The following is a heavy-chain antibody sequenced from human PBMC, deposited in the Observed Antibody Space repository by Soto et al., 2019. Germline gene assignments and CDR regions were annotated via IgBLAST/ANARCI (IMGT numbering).Heavy chain of an antibody. V-gene: IGHV3-23*01. J-gene: IGHJ4*02. CDR2: ISGSGGST. CDR1: GFTFSSYA. Sequence: GGSLRLSCAASGFTFSSYAMSWVRQAPGKGLEWVSAISGSGGSTYYADSVKGRFTISRDNSKNTLYLQMNSLRAEDTAVYYCAKGRWCSGGSCYWSPQVKSDHRFDYWGQGTLVTVSS. CDR3: AKGRWCSGGSCYWSPQVKSDHRFDY. D-gene: IGHD2-15*01.